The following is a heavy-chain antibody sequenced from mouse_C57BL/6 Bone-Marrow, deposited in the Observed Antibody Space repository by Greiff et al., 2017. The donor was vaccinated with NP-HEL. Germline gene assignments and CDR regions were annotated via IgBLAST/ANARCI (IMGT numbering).Heavy chain of an antibody. CDR3: ARGLGRVDY. Sequence: VQLQESGAELARPGASVKMSCKASGYTFTSYTMHWVKQRPGQGLEWIGYINPSSGYTKYNQKFKGKATLTVDKSSSTAYMELNSLTSEDSAVYYCARGLGRVDYWGQGTTLTVSS. V-gene: IGHV1-4*01. CDR1: GYTFTSYT. CDR2: INPSSGYT. J-gene: IGHJ2*01. D-gene: IGHD4-1*01.